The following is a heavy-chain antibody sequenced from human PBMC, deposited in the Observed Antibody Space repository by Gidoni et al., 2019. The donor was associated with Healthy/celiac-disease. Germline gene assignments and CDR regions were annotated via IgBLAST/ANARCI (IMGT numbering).Heavy chain of an antibody. J-gene: IGHJ6*02. CDR1: GGSFSGYY. Sequence: QVQLQQWGAGLLKPSETLSLTCAVYGGSFSGYYWSWIRQPPGKGLEWSGEINHSGSTNYNPSLKSRVTISVDTSKNQFSLKLSSVTAADTAVYYCARGRGSSSSWYYYYYYGMDVWGQGTTVTVSS. CDR2: INHSGST. CDR3: ARGRGSSSSWYYYYYYGMDV. D-gene: IGHD6-6*01. V-gene: IGHV4-34*01.